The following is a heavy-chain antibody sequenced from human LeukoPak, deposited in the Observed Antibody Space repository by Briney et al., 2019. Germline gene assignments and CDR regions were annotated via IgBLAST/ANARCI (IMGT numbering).Heavy chain of an antibody. V-gene: IGHV4-39*07. CDR3: ARDRGTWNDDGFDY. J-gene: IGHJ4*02. Sequence: PSETLSLTCTVSGDSISSSNCYWGWIRQPPGKGLEWIGRIYISGSTNYNPSLKSRVTMSVDTSKNQFSLKLSSVTAADTAVYYCARDRGTWNDDGFDYWGQGTLVTVSS. CDR1: GDSISSSNCY. CDR2: IYISGST. D-gene: IGHD1-1*01.